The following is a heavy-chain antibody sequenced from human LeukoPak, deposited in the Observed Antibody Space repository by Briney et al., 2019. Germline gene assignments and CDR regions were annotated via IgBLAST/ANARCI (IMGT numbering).Heavy chain of an antibody. D-gene: IGHD1-7*01. Sequence: GGSLRLSCAASGFTFSSYAMSWVRQAPGKGLEWVSAISGSGGSTYYADSVKGRFTISRDNSKNTLYLQMNSLRAEDTAVYYCAKDQSPWTGTTVDFDYWGQGTLVTVSS. CDR3: AKDQSPWTGTTVDFDY. CDR1: GFTFSSYA. CDR2: ISGSGGST. J-gene: IGHJ4*02. V-gene: IGHV3-23*01.